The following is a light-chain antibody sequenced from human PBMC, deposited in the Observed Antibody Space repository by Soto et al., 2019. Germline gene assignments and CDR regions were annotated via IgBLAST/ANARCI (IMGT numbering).Light chain of an antibody. CDR1: QSVSSY. CDR2: DAS. Sequence: IGRPQSPATLSVSPGERATLSCRASQSVSSYLGWYQQKPGQAPRLLIYDASNRATGIPARFSGSGSGTDFTLTISSLEPADFAVYYCQQRSNWPLTFGGGTKVDIK. V-gene: IGKV3-11*01. CDR3: QQRSNWPLT. J-gene: IGKJ4*01.